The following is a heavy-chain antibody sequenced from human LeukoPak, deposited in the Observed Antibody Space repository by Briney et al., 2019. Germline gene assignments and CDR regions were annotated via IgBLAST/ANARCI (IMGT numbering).Heavy chain of an antibody. Sequence: SETLSLTCTVSGGSISSYYWSWIRQPPGKGLEWIGYIYNTGIINYNPSLKSRVTISLDTSKNQVSLKLTSVTAADTAVYYCARRGFLDYWGQGTLVTVSS. CDR2: IYNTGII. J-gene: IGHJ4*02. CDR3: ARRGFLDY. D-gene: IGHD3-16*01. V-gene: IGHV4-59*01. CDR1: GGSISSYY.